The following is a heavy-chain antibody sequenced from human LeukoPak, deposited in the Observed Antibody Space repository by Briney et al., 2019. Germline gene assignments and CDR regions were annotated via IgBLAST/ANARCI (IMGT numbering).Heavy chain of an antibody. CDR1: GGSVSSGGSP. D-gene: IGHD5-18*01. Sequence: SGTLSLTCTVSGGSVSSGGSPWSWIRQPPGKGLEWIGYIYRAGNTYYNPSLKSRLTMSVDKSKNQFSLKLSSMTAADTAVYFCARVREDTVMVLDFWGLGTLVTVSS. J-gene: IGHJ4*02. V-gene: IGHV4-30-2*01. CDR2: IYRAGNT. CDR3: ARVREDTVMVLDF.